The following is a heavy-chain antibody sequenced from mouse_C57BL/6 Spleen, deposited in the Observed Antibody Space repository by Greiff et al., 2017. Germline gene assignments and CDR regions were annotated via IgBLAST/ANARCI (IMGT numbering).Heavy chain of an antibody. Sequence: VQLKESGGDLVKPGGSLKLSCAASGFTFSSYGMSWVRQTPDKRLEWVATISSGGSYTYYPDSVKGRFTISRDNAKNTLYLQMSSLKSEDTAMYYCARQATVVAHWYFDVWGTGTTVTVSS. CDR3: ARQATVVAHWYFDV. D-gene: IGHD1-1*01. J-gene: IGHJ1*03. V-gene: IGHV5-6*01. CDR2: ISSGGSYT. CDR1: GFTFSSYG.